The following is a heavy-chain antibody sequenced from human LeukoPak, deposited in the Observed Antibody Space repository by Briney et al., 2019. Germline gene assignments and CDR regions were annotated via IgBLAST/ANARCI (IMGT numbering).Heavy chain of an antibody. CDR1: GFTLSSHW. Sequence: GGSLRLSCEASGFTLSSHWMSWVRQAPGMGLEWVAHINQDESEKSYVDSVKGRFTISRDNAKNSLFLQMNSLRAEDTAVYYCARERYGNYNWGQGTLVTVSS. D-gene: IGHD4-11*01. CDR3: ARERYGNYN. J-gene: IGHJ4*02. CDR2: INQDESEK. V-gene: IGHV3-7*03.